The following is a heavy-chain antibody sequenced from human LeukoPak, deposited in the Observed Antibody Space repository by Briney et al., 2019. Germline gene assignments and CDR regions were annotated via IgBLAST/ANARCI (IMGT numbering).Heavy chain of an antibody. D-gene: IGHD3-3*01. CDR1: GYSISSSNW. V-gene: IGHV4-39*01. CDR2: IYYSGST. J-gene: IGHJ5*02. CDR3: ARHRITIFGVVMASNWFDP. Sequence: ASETLSLTCAVSGYSISSSNWWGWIRQPPGKGLEWIGSIYYSGSTYYNPSLKSRVTISVDTSKNQFSLKLSSVTAADTAVYYCARHRITIFGVVMASNWFDPWGQGTLVTVSS.